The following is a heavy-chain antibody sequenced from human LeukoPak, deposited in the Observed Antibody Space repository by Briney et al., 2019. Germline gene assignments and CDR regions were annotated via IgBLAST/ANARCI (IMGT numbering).Heavy chain of an antibody. CDR2: INPGDSDT. J-gene: IGHJ4*02. V-gene: IGHV5-51*01. D-gene: IGHD6-13*01. CDR1: GYSFTNYW. Sequence: GESLKISCKGSGYSFTNYWIGWGRQMPGKGLEWMGIINPGDSDTRYSPSFQGQVTISVDKSISTAYLQWSSLKASDTAMYYCARPHTSSWPPSWEYWGQGALVTISS. CDR3: ARPHTSSWPPSWEY.